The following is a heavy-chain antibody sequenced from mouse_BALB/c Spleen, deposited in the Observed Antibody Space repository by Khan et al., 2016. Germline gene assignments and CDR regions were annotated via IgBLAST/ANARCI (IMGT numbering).Heavy chain of an antibody. Sequence: VQLKESGPGLVKPSQSLSLTCTVTGYSITSDYAWNWIRQFPGNKLEWMGYISYSGSTSYNPSLKSRISLTRDTSKNQFFLQLNSVTTEDTATYYCASHTVVEGYFDYWGQGTTLTVSS. CDR3: ASHTVVEGYFDY. D-gene: IGHD1-1*01. V-gene: IGHV3-2*02. CDR1: GYSITSDYA. CDR2: ISYSGST. J-gene: IGHJ2*01.